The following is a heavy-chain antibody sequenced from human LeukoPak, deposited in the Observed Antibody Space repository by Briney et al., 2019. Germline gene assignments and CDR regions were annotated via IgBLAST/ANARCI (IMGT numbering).Heavy chain of an antibody. Sequence: ASVKVSCKASGYTFTGYYMHWVRQAPGQGLEWMGWINPNSGGTNYAQKFQGRVTMTRDTSISTAYMELSRLRSDDTAVYHCARSVAVAESPDYWGQGTLVTVSS. V-gene: IGHV1-2*02. J-gene: IGHJ4*02. CDR2: INPNSGGT. CDR3: ARSVAVAESPDY. D-gene: IGHD6-19*01. CDR1: GYTFTGYY.